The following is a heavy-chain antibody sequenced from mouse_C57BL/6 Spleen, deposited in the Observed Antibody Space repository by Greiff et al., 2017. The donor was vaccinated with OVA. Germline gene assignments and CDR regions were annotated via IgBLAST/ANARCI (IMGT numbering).Heavy chain of an antibody. CDR3: ARSQALYYYAMDY. CDR2: IDPSDSST. Sequence: QVQLQQPGAELVMPGASVKLSCKASGYTFTSYWMHWVKQRPGQGLEWIGEIDPSDSSTNYNQKFKGKSTLTVDKSSSTAYMQLSSLTSEDSAVYYCARSQALYYYAMDYWGQGTSVTVSS. V-gene: IGHV1-69*01. CDR1: GYTFTSYW. D-gene: IGHD3-1*01. J-gene: IGHJ4*01.